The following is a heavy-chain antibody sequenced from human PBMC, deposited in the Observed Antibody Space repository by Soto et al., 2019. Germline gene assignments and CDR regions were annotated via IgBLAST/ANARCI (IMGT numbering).Heavy chain of an antibody. V-gene: IGHV3-21*01. D-gene: IGHD1-26*01. J-gene: IGHJ4*01. CDR1: GFNFSDYN. CDR3: ARARGGGTYLFDS. Sequence: VRLSCATSGFNFSDYNMNWVRQAPGKGLEWVSSISPSSDYIYYAESLKGRFTVSRDNGENSLSLQMHSLRAEDTAVYYCARARGGGTYLFDSWGHGTLVTVSS. CDR2: ISPSSDYI.